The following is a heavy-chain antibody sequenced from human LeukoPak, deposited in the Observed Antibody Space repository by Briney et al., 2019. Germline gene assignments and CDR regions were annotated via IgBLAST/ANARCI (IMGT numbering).Heavy chain of an antibody. J-gene: IGHJ6*02. Sequence: SGGSLRLSCAASGFTFSSYEMNWVRQAPGKGLEWVSYINSSGSTIYYADSVKGRFTISRDNAKNSLYLQMNSLRAEDTAVYYCARDNVNPPGRSGSSRGMDVWGQGTTVTVSS. CDR2: INSSGSTI. CDR3: ARDNVNPPGRSGSSRGMDV. V-gene: IGHV3-48*03. CDR1: GFTFSSYE. D-gene: IGHD6-19*01.